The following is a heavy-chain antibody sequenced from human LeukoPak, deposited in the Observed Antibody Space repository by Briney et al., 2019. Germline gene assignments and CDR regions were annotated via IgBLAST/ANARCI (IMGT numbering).Heavy chain of an antibody. Sequence: SVKVSCKASGGTFSSYAISWVRQAPGQGLEWMGGIIPIFGTANYAQKFQGRVTITADKSTSTAYMELSSLRSEDTAVYYCARRDYGDYNWFDPWGQGTLVTVSS. CDR1: GGTFSSYA. CDR2: IIPIFGTA. J-gene: IGHJ5*02. D-gene: IGHD4-17*01. CDR3: ARRDYGDYNWFDP. V-gene: IGHV1-69*06.